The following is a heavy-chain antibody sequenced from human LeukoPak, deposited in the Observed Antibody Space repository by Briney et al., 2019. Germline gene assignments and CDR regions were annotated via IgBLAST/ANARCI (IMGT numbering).Heavy chain of an antibody. CDR3: TRALDY. J-gene: IGHJ4*02. CDR2: ISYDGTSK. Sequence: GGSLRLSCAGSGFNFKTYAMHWVRQAPGKGLEWVAAISYDGTSKYYADAVKGRFTISRDNVQSMVYLQMNSLKRDDTAVFYCTRALDYWGQGILVTVSS. V-gene: IGHV3-30-3*01. CDR1: GFNFKTYA.